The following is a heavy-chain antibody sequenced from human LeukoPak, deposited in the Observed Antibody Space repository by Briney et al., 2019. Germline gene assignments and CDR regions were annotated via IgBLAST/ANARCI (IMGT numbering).Heavy chain of an antibody. CDR3: ARDEGYCSSASCSAELDY. Sequence: ASVKVSCKTSGYTFTGYYMHWVRLAPGQGLEWMGWINPNSGGTNYAQKFQGRVTMTRDTSISTAYMELSRLRSDDTAVYYCARDEGYCSSASCSAELDYWGHGTLVSVSS. V-gene: IGHV1-2*02. D-gene: IGHD2-2*01. CDR2: INPNSGGT. CDR1: GYTFTGYY. J-gene: IGHJ4*01.